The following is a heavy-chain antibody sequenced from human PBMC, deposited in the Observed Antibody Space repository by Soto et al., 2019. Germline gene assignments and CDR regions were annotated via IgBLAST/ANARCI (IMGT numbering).Heavy chain of an antibody. CDR3: ARELYYYDSSGYDYDVRAFYY. CDR1: GYTLTGYC. J-gene: IGHJ4*02. V-gene: IGHV1-2*04. CDR2: INPNSGGT. Sequence: ASVKVSCKASGYTLTGYCVHWVRQAPGQGLEWMGWINPNSGGTNYAQKFQGWVTMTRDTSISTAYMELSRLRSDDTAVYYCARELYYYDSSGYDYDVRAFYYWGQGTLVTVSS. D-gene: IGHD3-22*01.